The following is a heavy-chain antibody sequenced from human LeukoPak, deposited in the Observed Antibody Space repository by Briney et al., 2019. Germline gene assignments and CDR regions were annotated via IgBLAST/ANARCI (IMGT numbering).Heavy chain of an antibody. J-gene: IGHJ6*02. CDR3: ASGRQQLAHYGMDV. Sequence: SETLSLTCTVSGASISSGTYYWSWIRQPAGKGLEWIGRIYTSGSTNYNPSLRSRVTISVDTSKNQFSLRLSSVTAADTAVYYCASGRQQLAHYGMDVWGQGTTVTVSS. V-gene: IGHV4-61*02. CDR2: IYTSGST. D-gene: IGHD6-13*01. CDR1: GASISSGTYY.